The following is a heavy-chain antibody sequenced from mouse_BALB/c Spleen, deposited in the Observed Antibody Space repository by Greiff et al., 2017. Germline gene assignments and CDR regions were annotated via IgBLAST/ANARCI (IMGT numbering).Heavy chain of an antibody. Sequence: QVQLQQPGAELVRPGASVKLSCKASGYTFTSYWINWVKQRPGQGLEWIGNIYPSDSYTNYNQKFKDKATLTVDKSSSTAYMQLSSPTSEDSAVYYCTVVAGFDYWGQGTTLTVSS. D-gene: IGHD1-1*01. V-gene: IGHV1-69*02. CDR2: IYPSDSYT. CDR3: TVVAGFDY. J-gene: IGHJ2*01. CDR1: GYTFTSYW.